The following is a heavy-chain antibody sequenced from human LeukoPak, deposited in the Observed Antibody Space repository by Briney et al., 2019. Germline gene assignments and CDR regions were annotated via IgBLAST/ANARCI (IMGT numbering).Heavy chain of an antibody. Sequence: SETLSLTCTVFGGSIRNYYWSWIRQPAGKGLEWVGRISTSGTNYNPSLKSRVAMSFDTSKNDFSLKLTATTAADTAVYYCARDIGGGWFDPWGQGTLVTVSS. CDR3: ARDIGGGWFDP. CDR1: GGSIRNYY. V-gene: IGHV4-4*07. CDR2: ISTSGT. D-gene: IGHD1-26*01. J-gene: IGHJ5*02.